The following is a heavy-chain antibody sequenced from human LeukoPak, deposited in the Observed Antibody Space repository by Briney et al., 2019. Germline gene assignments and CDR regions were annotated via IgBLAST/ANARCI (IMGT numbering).Heavy chain of an antibody. J-gene: IGHJ2*01. CDR1: GGSFSGYY. D-gene: IGHD2-21*02. V-gene: IGHV4-34*01. CDR2: INHSGST. CDR3: ARDSAVVTNGNFDL. Sequence: SETLSLTCAVYGGSFSGYYWSWIRQPPGKGLEWIGEINHSGSTNYNPSLKSRVTISVDTSKNQFSLKLSSVTAADTAVYYCARDSAVVTNGNFDLWGRGTLVTVSS.